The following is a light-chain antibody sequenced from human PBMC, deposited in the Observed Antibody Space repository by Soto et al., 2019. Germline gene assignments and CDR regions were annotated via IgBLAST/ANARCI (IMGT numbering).Light chain of an antibody. Sequence: DIQMTQSPSTLYGSVGARVTITCRASQTISSWLAWYQQKPGKAPKLLIYKASTLKSGVPSRFSGSGSGTEFTLTITSLQPEDFATYYCQQLKSFPRTFGPGTKVDI. CDR1: QTISSW. CDR2: KAS. V-gene: IGKV1-5*03. CDR3: QQLKSFPRT. J-gene: IGKJ3*01.